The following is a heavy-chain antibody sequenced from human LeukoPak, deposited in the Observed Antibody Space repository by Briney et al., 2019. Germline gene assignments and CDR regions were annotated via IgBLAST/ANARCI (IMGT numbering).Heavy chain of an antibody. CDR3: ARSPPGNFDY. J-gene: IGHJ4*02. V-gene: IGHV4-59*01. Sequence: PSETLSLTCTVSGGSISSYYWSWIRQPPGKGLEWIGYIYYSGSTNYNPSLKSRVTISVDTSKNQFSLKLSSVTAADTAVYYCARSPPGNFDYWGQGALVTVSA. D-gene: IGHD3-10*01. CDR1: GGSISSYY. CDR2: IYYSGST.